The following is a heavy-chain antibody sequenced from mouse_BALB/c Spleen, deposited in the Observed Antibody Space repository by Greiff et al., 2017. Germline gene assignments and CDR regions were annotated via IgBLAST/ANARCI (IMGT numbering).Heavy chain of an antibody. D-gene: IGHD4-1*01. CDR2: INPYNDGT. Sequence: VHVKQSGPELVKPGASVKMSCKASGYTFTSYVMHWVKQKPGQGLEWIGYINPYNDGTKYNEKFKGKATLTSDKSSSTAYMELSSLTSEDSAVYYCAREGSTGYYAMDYWGQGTSVTVSS. V-gene: IGHV1-14*01. J-gene: IGHJ4*01. CDR1: GYTFTSYV. CDR3: AREGSTGYYAMDY.